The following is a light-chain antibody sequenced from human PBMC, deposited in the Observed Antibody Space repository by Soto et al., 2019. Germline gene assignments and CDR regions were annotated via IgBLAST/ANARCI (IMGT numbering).Light chain of an antibody. CDR1: QSVSSY. CDR2: DAS. CDR3: QQRSNWSPWT. J-gene: IGKJ1*01. Sequence: EIVLTQSPATLSLSPGERATLSCRASQSVSSYLACYQQKPGQATRLLIYDASNRATGIPARFSGSGSGTDFTLTISSLEPEDFAVYYCQQRSNWSPWTFGQGTKVEIK. V-gene: IGKV3-11*01.